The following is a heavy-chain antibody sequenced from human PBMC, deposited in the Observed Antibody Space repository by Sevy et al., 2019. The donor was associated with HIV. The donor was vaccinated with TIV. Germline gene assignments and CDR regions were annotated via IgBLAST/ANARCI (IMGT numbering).Heavy chain of an antibody. Sequence: GGSLRLSCAASGFTVSNNDISWVRQAPGKGLEWVSALYAGGNPDYADPVKGRFTISRDNSKNTVYLQMNSLSTEDTAVYYCARETVSGYNLWGQGTLVTVSS. J-gene: IGHJ4*02. CDR2: LYAGGNP. CDR1: GFTVSNND. CDR3: ARETVSGYNL. D-gene: IGHD5-12*01. V-gene: IGHV3-53*01.